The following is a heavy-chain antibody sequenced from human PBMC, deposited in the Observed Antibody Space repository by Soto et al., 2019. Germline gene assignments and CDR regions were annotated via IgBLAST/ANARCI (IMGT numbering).Heavy chain of an antibody. CDR3: ARDSASSSGWRPDY. CDR2: ISYDGSNK. CDR1: GFTFSSYG. Sequence: GGSLRLSCAASGFTFSSYGMHWVRQAPGEGLEGVALISYDGSNKYYADSVKGRFTLSRDNSKNTLYLQMNSLRAEDTAVYYCARDSASSSGWRPDYWGQGTLVTVSS. D-gene: IGHD6-19*01. J-gene: IGHJ4*02. V-gene: IGHV3-30*03.